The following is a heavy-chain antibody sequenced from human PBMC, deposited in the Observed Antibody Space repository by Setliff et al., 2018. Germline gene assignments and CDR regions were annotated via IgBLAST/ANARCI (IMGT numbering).Heavy chain of an antibody. CDR3: ARDAYVVPAAMVWYNWFDP. J-gene: IGHJ5*02. CDR1: GFTFSSYS. Sequence: PGGSLRLSCAASGFTFSSYSMNWVRQAPGKGLEWVSSISSSSSYIYYADSVKGRFTISRDNAKNSLYLQMNSLRAEDTAVYYCARDAYVVPAAMVWYNWFDPWGQGTLVTVSS. CDR2: ISSSSSYI. V-gene: IGHV3-21*01. D-gene: IGHD2-2*01.